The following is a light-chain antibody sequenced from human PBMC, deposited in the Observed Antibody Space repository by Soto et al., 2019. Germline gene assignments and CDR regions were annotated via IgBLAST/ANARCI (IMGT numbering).Light chain of an antibody. CDR2: AAS. J-gene: IGKJ1*01. Sequence: DIQLTQSPSFLSASIGDSVTITCRASQAISTYLAWYQQRPGKAPNLLVYAASTLHSGVPSRFSGSGSGTEFTLTISRLEPEDFAVYYCHQFVGSPWTFGQGTKVEIK. CDR1: QAISTY. CDR3: HQFVGSPWT. V-gene: IGKV1-9*01.